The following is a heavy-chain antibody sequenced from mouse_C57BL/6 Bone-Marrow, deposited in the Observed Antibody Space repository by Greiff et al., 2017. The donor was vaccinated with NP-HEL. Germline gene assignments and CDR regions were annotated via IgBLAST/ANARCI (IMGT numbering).Heavy chain of an antibody. CDR2: ISNGGGST. Sequence: EVKLVESGGGLVQPGGSLKLSCAGSGFTFSDYYMYWVRQTPEKSLEWVAYISNGGGSTYYPDIVKGRFTISRDNAKNTLYLQMSRLKSEDTAMDYCARHSLILSYAMDYWGQGTSVTVSS. CDR1: GFTFSDYY. V-gene: IGHV5-12*01. CDR3: ARHSLILSYAMDY. J-gene: IGHJ4*01.